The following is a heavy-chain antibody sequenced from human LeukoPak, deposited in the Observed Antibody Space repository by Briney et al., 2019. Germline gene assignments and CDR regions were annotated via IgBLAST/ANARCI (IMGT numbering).Heavy chain of an antibody. CDR1: GGSISSYY. CDR3: ARLISYRHYYYYYYMDV. V-gene: IGHV4-59*01. Sequence: PSETLSLTCTVSGGSISSYYWSWIRQPPGKGLEWIGYIYYSGSTNYNPSLKSRVTISVDTSKNQFSLKLSSVTAADTAVYYCARLISYRHYYYYYYMDVWGKGTTVTVSS. D-gene: IGHD2-21*01. J-gene: IGHJ6*03. CDR2: IYYSGST.